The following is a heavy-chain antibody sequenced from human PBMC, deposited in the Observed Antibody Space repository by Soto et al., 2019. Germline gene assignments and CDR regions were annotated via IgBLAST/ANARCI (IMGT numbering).Heavy chain of an antibody. CDR2: ISDSGSTT. CDR3: ARYIPGVRYYGMDV. Sequence: HPGGSLRLSCAASGFTFSSYAMSWVRQAPGKGLEWVSAISDSGSTTYYADSVKGRFTISRDNSGNTLYLEMYSLRAEDTAVYYCARYIPGVRYYGMDVWGQGTTVTVSS. V-gene: IGHV3-23*01. CDR1: GFTFSSYA. J-gene: IGHJ6*02. D-gene: IGHD2-2*01.